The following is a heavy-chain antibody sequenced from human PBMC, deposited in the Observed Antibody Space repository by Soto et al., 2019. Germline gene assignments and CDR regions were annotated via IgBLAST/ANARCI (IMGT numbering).Heavy chain of an antibody. CDR1: GFTFSSYA. D-gene: IGHD6-6*01. Sequence: PGGSLRLSCAASGFTFSSYAMHWVRQAPGKGLEWVAVISYDGSNKYYADSVKGRFTISRDNSKNTLYLQVNSLRAEDTAVYYCARDRSSSPDPFDYWGQGTLVTVSS. CDR2: ISYDGSNK. J-gene: IGHJ4*02. CDR3: ARDRSSSPDPFDY. V-gene: IGHV3-30-3*01.